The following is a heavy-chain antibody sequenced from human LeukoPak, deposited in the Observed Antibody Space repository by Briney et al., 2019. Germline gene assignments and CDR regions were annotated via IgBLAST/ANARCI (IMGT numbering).Heavy chain of an antibody. V-gene: IGHV3-74*01. Sequence: GGSLRLSCAASGFTFSTYAMSWVRQAPGKGLVWVSRINSDGINTSYADSVKGRFTISRDNAKNTLNLQMNSLRAEDTAVYYCARDLGQYYDTSDNWFDPWGQGTLVTVSS. CDR2: INSDGINT. CDR3: ARDLGQYYDTSDNWFDP. J-gene: IGHJ5*02. CDR1: GFTFSTYA. D-gene: IGHD3-22*01.